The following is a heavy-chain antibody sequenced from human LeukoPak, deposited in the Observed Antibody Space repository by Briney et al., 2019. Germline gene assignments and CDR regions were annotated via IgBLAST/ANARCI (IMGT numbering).Heavy chain of an antibody. CDR1: GFTFSSYA. CDR2: ISGSGGST. V-gene: IGHV3-23*01. Sequence: PGGSLRLSCAASGFTFSSYAVSWVRPAPGQGLEWVSAISGSGGSTYYADSVKGRFTISRDNSKNTLYLQMNSLRAEDTAVYYCAKVFGGVRGTFDIWGQGTMVTVSS. D-gene: IGHD3-10*01. J-gene: IGHJ3*02. CDR3: AKVFGGVRGTFDI.